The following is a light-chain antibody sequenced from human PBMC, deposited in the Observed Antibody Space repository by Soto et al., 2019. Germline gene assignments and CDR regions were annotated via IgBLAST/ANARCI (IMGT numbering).Light chain of an antibody. CDR3: QQYGSSPQT. V-gene: IGKV3-20*01. J-gene: IGKJ1*01. CDR1: QSVSSY. Sequence: EIVLTQSPATLSWSPGERATLSCRASQSVSSYLAWYQQKPGQAPRLLIYGASSRATGIPDRFSGSGSGTDFTLTISRLEPEDFAVYYCQQYGSSPQTFGQGTKVDIK. CDR2: GAS.